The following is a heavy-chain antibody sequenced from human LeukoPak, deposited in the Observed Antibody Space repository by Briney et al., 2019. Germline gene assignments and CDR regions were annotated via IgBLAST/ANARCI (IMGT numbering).Heavy chain of an antibody. CDR2: IYYSGST. Sequence: SETLSLTCTVSGGSISSSSYYWGWIRQPPGKGLEWIGSIYYSGSTYYNPSLKSRVTISVDTSKNQFFLKLSSVTAADTAVYYCARSLDSYGSGDDYWGQGTLVTVSS. J-gene: IGHJ4*02. D-gene: IGHD5-18*01. V-gene: IGHV4-39*01. CDR3: ARSLDSYGSGDDY. CDR1: GGSISSSSYY.